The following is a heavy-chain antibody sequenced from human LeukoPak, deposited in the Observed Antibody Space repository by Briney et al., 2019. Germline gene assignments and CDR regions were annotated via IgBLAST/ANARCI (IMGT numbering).Heavy chain of an antibody. CDR2: IVVGSGNT. D-gene: IGHD1-26*01. J-gene: IGHJ4*02. V-gene: IGHV1-58*01. Sequence: SVKVSCKASGFTFTSAAVQWVRQARGQRLEWIGWIVVGSGNTNCAQKFQERVTITRDMSTSTAYMELSSLRSEDTAVYYCAAQGGVIVGATAPFDYWGQGTLVTVSS. CDR3: AAQGGVIVGATAPFDY. CDR1: GFTFTSAA.